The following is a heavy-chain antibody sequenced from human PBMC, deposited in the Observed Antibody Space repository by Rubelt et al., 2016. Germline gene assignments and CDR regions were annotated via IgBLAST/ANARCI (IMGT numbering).Heavy chain of an antibody. J-gene: IGHJ6*02. Sequence: GLVKPSQTLSLPCAISGDSVSSNSVTWNWIRQSPSRGLEYLGRTYYRSTWYYDYAVSVKSRITINPDTSKNQFSLQLNSVTPEDTAVYYCTSDNSSGRKRGGMDVWGQGTTVTVSS. CDR3: TSDNSSGRKRGGMDV. CDR2: TYYRSTWYY. D-gene: IGHD3-22*01. V-gene: IGHV6-1*02. CDR1: GDSVSSNSVT.